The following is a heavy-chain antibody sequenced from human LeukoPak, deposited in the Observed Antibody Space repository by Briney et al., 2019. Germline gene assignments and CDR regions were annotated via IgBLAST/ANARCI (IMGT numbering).Heavy chain of an antibody. V-gene: IGHV3-7*01. CDR3: ARDEEGPTD. CDR2: IKQDGSEE. CDR1: GFTFRTYW. Sequence: PGGSLRLSCAASGFTFRTYWMSWVRQAPGKGLGWVANIKQDGSEEYYVDSVKGRFTIFRDNAKDSLYLQMHSLRVEDTAVYYCARDEEGPTDLGQGTLVTVSS. J-gene: IGHJ4*02.